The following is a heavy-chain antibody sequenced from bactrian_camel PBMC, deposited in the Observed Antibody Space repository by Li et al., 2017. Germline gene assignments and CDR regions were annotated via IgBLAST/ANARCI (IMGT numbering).Heavy chain of an antibody. D-gene: IGHD2*01. J-gene: IGHJ4*01. V-gene: IGHV3S1*01. CDR1: GGTYSSYRSYC. Sequence: HVQLVESGGGSVKAGESLKLSCVAFGGTYSSYRSYCMAWFRQAPGKEREGVTAISPGTGRRWYGDSVKGRFTISQDNAQNTMYLQMDSLKPEDTAMYYCAANFGPYCSGPYLARRANFLGQGTQVTVS. CDR2: ISPGTGRR.